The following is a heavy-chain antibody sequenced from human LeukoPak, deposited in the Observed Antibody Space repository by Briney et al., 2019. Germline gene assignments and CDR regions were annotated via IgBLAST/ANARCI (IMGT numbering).Heavy chain of an antibody. CDR3: ARVFARSGEIRGSYYYY. CDR1: GDTFSSYA. V-gene: IGHV1-69*05. CDR2: TIPIFGTA. D-gene: IGHD1-26*01. Sequence: GASVKVSCKASGDTFSSYAINWVRQAPGQGREWMGGTIPIFGTANYAQKFHGRVAITTDESTSTAYMELSSLRSEDAAVYYCARVFARSGEIRGSYYYYWGQGTLVTVSS. J-gene: IGHJ4*02.